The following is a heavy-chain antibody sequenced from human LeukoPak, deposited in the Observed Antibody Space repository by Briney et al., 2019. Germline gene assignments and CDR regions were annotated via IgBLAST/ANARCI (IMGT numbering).Heavy chain of an antibody. D-gene: IGHD3-10*01. CDR2: INPNSGGT. V-gene: IGHV1-2*02. CDR3: ASHYYGSGIYSYYYYGMDV. Sequence: ASVKVSCKASGYTFTGYYMHWVRQAPGQGLEWMGWINPNSGGTNYAQKFQGRVTMTRDTSTSTAYMELSRVRSDDTAVYYCASHYYGSGIYSYYYYGMDVWGQGTTVTVSS. CDR1: GYTFTGYY. J-gene: IGHJ6*02.